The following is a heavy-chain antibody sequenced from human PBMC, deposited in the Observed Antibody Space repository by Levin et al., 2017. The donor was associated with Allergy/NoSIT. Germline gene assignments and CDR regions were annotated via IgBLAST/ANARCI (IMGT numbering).Heavy chain of an antibody. CDR1: RYIFSDYF. CDR2: INSHSGDT. Sequence: ASVKVSCKASRYIFSDYFIHWVRQAPGQGLEWMGWINSHSGDTKYAQEFQGRVTMTRDTSISTAYMELTRLTSDDTAVYYCARDLYNDDSVFGYWGQGTLVNVFS. J-gene: IGHJ4*02. D-gene: IGHD3-22*01. V-gene: IGHV1-2*02. CDR3: ARDLYNDDSVFGY.